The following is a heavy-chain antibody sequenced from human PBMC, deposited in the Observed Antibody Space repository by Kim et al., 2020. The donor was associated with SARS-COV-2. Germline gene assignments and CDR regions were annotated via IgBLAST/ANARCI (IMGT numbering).Heavy chain of an antibody. CDR2: ISSSSSYI. J-gene: IGHJ6*03. Sequence: GGSLRLSCAASGFAFSSYSMNWVRQAPGKGLEWVSSISSSSSYIYYADSVKGRFTISRDNAKNSLYLQMNSLRAEDTAVYYCAREREGDIVVVPAAILGGPHLYYYYYYMDVWGKGTTVTVSS. D-gene: IGHD2-2*02. CDR1: GFAFSSYS. CDR3: AREREGDIVVVPAAILGGPHLYYYYYYMDV. V-gene: IGHV3-21*01.